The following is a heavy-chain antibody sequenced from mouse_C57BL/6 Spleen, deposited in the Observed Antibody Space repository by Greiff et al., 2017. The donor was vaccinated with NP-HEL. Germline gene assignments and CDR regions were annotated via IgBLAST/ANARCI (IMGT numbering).Heavy chain of an antibody. CDR2: IYPGDGDT. Sequence: QVQLQQSGAELVKPGASVKISCKASGYAFSSYWMNWVKQRPGKGLEWIGQIYPGDGDTNYNGKFKGKATLTADKSSSTAYMQLSSLTSEDSAVYFCARGGNYVGAMDYWGQGTSVTVSS. V-gene: IGHV1-80*01. CDR1: GYAFSSYW. J-gene: IGHJ4*01. D-gene: IGHD2-1*01. CDR3: ARGGNYVGAMDY.